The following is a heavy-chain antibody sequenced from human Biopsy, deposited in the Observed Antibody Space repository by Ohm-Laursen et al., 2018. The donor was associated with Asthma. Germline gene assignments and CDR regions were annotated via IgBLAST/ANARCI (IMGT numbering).Heavy chain of an antibody. CDR3: ARGPEWSGLDI. D-gene: IGHD3-3*01. CDR1: GLSSSGYY. CDR2: SDHRGNT. J-gene: IGHJ6*02. V-gene: IGHV4-34*01. Sequence: GTLSLTCCMYGLSSSGYYWTWIRQPPGKGLEWIGESDHRGNTNINPTLKSRVTISKDKSANEFSLKMRSVTAADTAIYYCARGPEWSGLDIWGQGTTVTVSS.